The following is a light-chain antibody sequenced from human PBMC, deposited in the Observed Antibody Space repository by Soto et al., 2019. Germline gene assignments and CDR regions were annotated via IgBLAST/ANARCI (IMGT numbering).Light chain of an antibody. J-gene: IGKJ1*01. V-gene: IGKV2-28*01. CDR1: QSFVRRDGLAY. CDR2: LGS. CDR3: RQAIPTPRP. Sequence: DGVMTKYQLAMPATIGQPASISCRSNQSFVRRDGLAYCSWFQQRPGQPPQPLIYLGSNRASGVPDRFSGSGSGTDFTLKISRVEAEDVGVYFCRQAIPTPRPFGQGPTGE.